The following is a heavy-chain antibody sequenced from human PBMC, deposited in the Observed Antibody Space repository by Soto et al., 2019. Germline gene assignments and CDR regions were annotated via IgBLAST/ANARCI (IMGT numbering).Heavy chain of an antibody. CDR1: GFTFSSYA. Sequence: GGSLRLSCAASGFTFSSYAMSWVRQAPGKGLVWVSRISSDRSTTVYADFVKGRFTISRDNAKNTLYLQMNGLTAEDTAVYYCARQLIYSFDMWGQGTMVTVSS. CDR2: ISSDRSTT. J-gene: IGHJ3*02. D-gene: IGHD1-1*01. CDR3: ARQLIYSFDM. V-gene: IGHV3-74*01.